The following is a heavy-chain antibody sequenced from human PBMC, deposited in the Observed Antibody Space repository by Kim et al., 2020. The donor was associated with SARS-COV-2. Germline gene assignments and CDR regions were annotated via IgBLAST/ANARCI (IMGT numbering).Heavy chain of an antibody. CDR2: IYYSGST. D-gene: IGHD2-21*02. CDR1: GGSISSSSYY. Sequence: SETLSLTCTVSGGSISSSSYYWGWIRQPPGKGLEWIGSIYYSGSTYYNPSLKSRVTISVDTSKNQFSLKLSSVTAADTAVYYCAASGGDPFGWFDPWGQGTLVTVSS. V-gene: IGHV4-39*01. CDR3: AASGGDPFGWFDP. J-gene: IGHJ5*02.